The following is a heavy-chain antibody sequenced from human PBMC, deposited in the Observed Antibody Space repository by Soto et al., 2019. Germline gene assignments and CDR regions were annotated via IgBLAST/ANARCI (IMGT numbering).Heavy chain of an antibody. CDR1: GGTLRSYA. J-gene: IGHJ4*02. Sequence: QVQLVQSGAEVKKPGSSVKVSCKASGGTLRSYAISWVRQAPGQGLEGRGGIIPIFGTANYAQKFQGRVTITADESTSTAYRELSSLRSEDTAVYYCARNAVRYCSGGSCYSTLDYWGQGTLVTVSS. CDR2: IIPIFGTA. V-gene: IGHV1-69*12. D-gene: IGHD2-15*01. CDR3: ARNAVRYCSGGSCYSTLDY.